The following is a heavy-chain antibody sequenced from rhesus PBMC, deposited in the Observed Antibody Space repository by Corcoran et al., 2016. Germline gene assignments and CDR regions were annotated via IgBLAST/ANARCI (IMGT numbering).Heavy chain of an antibody. CDR1: GYSISRGYY. Sequence: QVQLQESGPGLVKPSETLSLTCAISGYSISRGYYWGWIRQPPGKGLEYIGNIIGSRGSNYYTPSLKSRVTISKDTSKNQFSLKLSSVTAADTAVYYCARGGGSYYYHGLDSWGQGVVVTVSS. CDR3: ARGGGSYYYHGLDS. J-gene: IGHJ6*01. CDR2: IIGSRGSN. D-gene: IGHD3-16*01. V-gene: IGHV4-99*02.